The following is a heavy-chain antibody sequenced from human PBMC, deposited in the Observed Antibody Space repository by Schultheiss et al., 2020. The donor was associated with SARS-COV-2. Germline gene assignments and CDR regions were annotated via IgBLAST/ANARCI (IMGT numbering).Heavy chain of an antibody. Sequence: SETLSLTCTVSGDSVSSGRYYWSWIRQPPGQGLEWIGYIYYSGSTNYNPSLKSRVTISVDTSKNQFSLKLSSVTAADTAVYYCARDNLYGGMDVWGQGTTVTVSS. V-gene: IGHV4-61*01. CDR3: ARDNLYGGMDV. CDR1: GDSVSSGRYY. CDR2: IYYSGST. J-gene: IGHJ6*02. D-gene: IGHD4-17*01.